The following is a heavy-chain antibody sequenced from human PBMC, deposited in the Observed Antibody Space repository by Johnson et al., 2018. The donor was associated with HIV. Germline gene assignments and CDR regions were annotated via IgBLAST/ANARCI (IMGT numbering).Heavy chain of an antibody. CDR2: INWNGGST. V-gene: IGHV3-20*04. CDR1: GFTFDDYG. Sequence: EQLVESGGGVVRPGGSLRLSCAASGFTFDDYGMSWVRQAPGKGLEWVSGINWNGGSTGYADSVKGRFTIPRDNAKKSLYPQMNSLRAEDTALYYCASITTIAAAGRSAFDIWGQGTMVTVSS. CDR3: ASITTIAAAGRSAFDI. D-gene: IGHD6-13*01. J-gene: IGHJ3*02.